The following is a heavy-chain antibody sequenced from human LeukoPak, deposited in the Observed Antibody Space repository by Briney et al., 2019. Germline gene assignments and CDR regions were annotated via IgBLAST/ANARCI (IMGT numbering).Heavy chain of an antibody. V-gene: IGHV4-59*08. D-gene: IGHD1-26*01. CDR1: GGSISSYY. CDR3: ARRTGGHSGNYYVVFDF. Sequence: EASETLSLTCTVSGGSISSYYWSWIRQPPGKGLEWIGYIYYSGSTNYNPSLKSRVTISVDTSKNQFSLKLSSVTAADTAVYYCARRTGGHSGNYYVVFDFWGQGTMVTVSS. J-gene: IGHJ3*01. CDR2: IYYSGST.